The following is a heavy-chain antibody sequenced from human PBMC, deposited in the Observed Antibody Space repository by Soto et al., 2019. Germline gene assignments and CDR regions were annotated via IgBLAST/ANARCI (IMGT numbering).Heavy chain of an antibody. CDR3: AKGHVDIVATMPFDY. Sequence: QVQLVESGGGVVQPGRSLRLSCAASGFTFSSYGMHWVRQAPGKGLEWVAVISYDGSNKYYADSVKGRFTISRDNSKNTLYLQMNSLRAEDTAVYYCAKGHVDIVATMPFDYWGQGTLVTVSS. J-gene: IGHJ4*02. CDR1: GFTFSSYG. CDR2: ISYDGSNK. V-gene: IGHV3-30*18. D-gene: IGHD5-12*01.